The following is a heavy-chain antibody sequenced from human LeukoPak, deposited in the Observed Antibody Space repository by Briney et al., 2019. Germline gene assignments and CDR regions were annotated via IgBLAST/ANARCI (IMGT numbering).Heavy chain of an antibody. D-gene: IGHD5-18*01. J-gene: IGHJ6*03. Sequence: GGSLRLSCAASGFTFSSYWMNWVRQAPGKGLEWVANIKQDGSEKYYVDSVKGRFTISRDNAKNSLYLHMHSLRAEDTAVYYCARDPDTKNYHHYYMDVWGKGTTVTVSS. V-gene: IGHV3-7*01. CDR1: GFTFSSYW. CDR3: ARDPDTKNYHHYYMDV. CDR2: IKQDGSEK.